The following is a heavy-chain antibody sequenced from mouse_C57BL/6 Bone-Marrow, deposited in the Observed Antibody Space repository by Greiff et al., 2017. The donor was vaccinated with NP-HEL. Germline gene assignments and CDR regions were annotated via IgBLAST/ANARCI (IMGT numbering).Heavy chain of an antibody. Sequence: VQLKESGGGLVKPGGSLKLSCAASGFTFSSYAMSWVRQTPEKRLEWVATISDVGSYTYYPDNVTCPFPISRDTAKNNLYLQMSHLKSEDTTMYYCARSSFPPFDYWGQGTTLTVSS. CDR3: ARSSFPPFDY. CDR2: ISDVGSYT. D-gene: IGHD1-2*01. J-gene: IGHJ2*01. V-gene: IGHV5-4*01. CDR1: GFTFSSYA.